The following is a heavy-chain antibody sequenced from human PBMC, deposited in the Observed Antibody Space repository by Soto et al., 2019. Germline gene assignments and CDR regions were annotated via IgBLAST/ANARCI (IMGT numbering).Heavy chain of an antibody. CDR2: SSATGSGR. V-gene: IGHV3-23*01. CDR3: AKDRRAGGNYGFYSDF. Sequence: EVQLLESGGGLVQPGGSLTLSCAASGFTFSSYGMTWVRQAPGKGLEWVSFSSATGSGRYYADSVKGRFTISRDNSKHTLYLQMSSLRAGDTAVYYCAKDRRAGGNYGFYSDFWGQGALVIVSS. CDR1: GFTFSSYG. J-gene: IGHJ4*02. D-gene: IGHD1-7*01.